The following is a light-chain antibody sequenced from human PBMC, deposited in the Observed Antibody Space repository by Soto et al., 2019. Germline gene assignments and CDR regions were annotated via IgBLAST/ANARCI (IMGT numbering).Light chain of an antibody. CDR3: QQYNSYSPGYT. CDR2: KAS. V-gene: IGKV1-5*03. Sequence: DIQMTQSPSTLSASVGDRVTITCRASQSISNWLAWYQQKPGKAPKLLIYKASSLESGVPSRFSGTGSGTEFPLTINILQPDDFATYYCQQYNSYSPGYTFGQGTKLEI. J-gene: IGKJ2*01. CDR1: QSISNW.